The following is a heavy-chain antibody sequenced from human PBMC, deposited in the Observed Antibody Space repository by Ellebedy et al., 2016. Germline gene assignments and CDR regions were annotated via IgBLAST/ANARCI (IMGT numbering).Heavy chain of an antibody. D-gene: IGHD3-9*01. CDR3: ARGDYDILTGPSYPIDY. V-gene: IGHV3-48*04. CDR2: ISSSSSTI. J-gene: IGHJ4*02. CDR1: GFTFSSYS. Sequence: GESLKISXAASGFTFSSYSMNWVRQAPGKGLEWVSYISSSSSTIYYADSVKGRFTISRDNAKNSLYLQMNSLRAEDTAVYYCARGDYDILTGPSYPIDYWGQGTLVTVSS.